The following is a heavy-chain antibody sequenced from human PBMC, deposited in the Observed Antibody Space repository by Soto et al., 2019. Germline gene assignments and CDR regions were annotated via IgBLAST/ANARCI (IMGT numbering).Heavy chain of an antibody. V-gene: IGHV3-74*01. J-gene: IGHJ6*02. D-gene: IGHD2-15*01. Sequence: GGSLRLSCAASGFTFSSYWMHWVRQAPGKGLVWVSRINSDGSSTSYADSVKGRFTISRDNAKNTLYLQMNSLRAEDTAVYYCERGQWWYQYGMDVWGQGTTVTVSS. CDR3: ERGQWWYQYGMDV. CDR1: GFTFSSYW. CDR2: INSDGSST.